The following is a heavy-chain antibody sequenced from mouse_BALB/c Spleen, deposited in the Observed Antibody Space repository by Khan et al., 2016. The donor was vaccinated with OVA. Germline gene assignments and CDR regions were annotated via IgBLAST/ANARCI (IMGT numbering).Heavy chain of an antibody. CDR1: GYTFTNYW. D-gene: IGHD2-10*01. CDR3: ARNAYFGNYFDS. J-gene: IGHJ2*01. V-gene: IGHV1S81*02. Sequence: VQLQQSGAELVKPGASVKLSCKASGYTFTNYWVHWVKQRPGQGLEWIGEVYPGDGRADYNEKFKTKATLTVDKSSNTAFIQLSSLTSEDSAVYSCARNAYFGNYFDSWGQGTTLTVSS. CDR2: VYPGDGRA.